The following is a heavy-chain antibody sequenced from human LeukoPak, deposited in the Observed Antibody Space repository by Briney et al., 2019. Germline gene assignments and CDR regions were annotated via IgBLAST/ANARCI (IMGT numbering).Heavy chain of an antibody. V-gene: IGHV3-30*18. D-gene: IGHD2-2*01. Sequence: SGGSLRLSCAASGFTFSSYGMHWVRQAPGKGLEWVAVISYDGSNKYYADSVKGRFTISRDNSKNTLYLQMNSLRAEDTAVYYCAKSERGEVYQLLFRDPAYWFDPWGQGTLVTVSS. CDR2: ISYDGSNK. CDR1: GFTFSSYG. CDR3: AKSERGEVYQLLFRDPAYWFDP. J-gene: IGHJ5*02.